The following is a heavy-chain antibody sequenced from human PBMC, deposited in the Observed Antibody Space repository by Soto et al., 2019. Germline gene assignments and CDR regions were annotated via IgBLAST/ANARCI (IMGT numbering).Heavy chain of an antibody. CDR1: GFTFRSYA. CDR3: ARDPGGDYFYYFMGV. V-gene: IGHV3-30-3*01. CDR2: VSYGGDRT. J-gene: IGHJ6*02. Sequence: GGSLRLSCVASGFTFRSYAFHWVRQAPGKGLEWVAFVSYGGDRTYYADSVTGRFTISRDNSKNTLYLQMNSLRAEDTAIYFCARDPGGDYFYYFMGVWGQGTTVTVSS.